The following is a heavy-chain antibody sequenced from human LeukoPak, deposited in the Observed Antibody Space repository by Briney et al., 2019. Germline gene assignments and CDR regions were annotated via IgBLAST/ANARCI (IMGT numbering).Heavy chain of an antibody. CDR1: GFTFSSYG. D-gene: IGHD3-22*01. V-gene: IGHV3-30*18. CDR2: ISYDGRNK. CDR3: AKDVYYDSSGLTPNFDY. Sequence: GGSLRLSCAASGFTFSSYGMHWVRQAPGKGLEWVAVISYDGRNKYYADSVKGRFTISRDNSKNTLYLQMNSLRAEDTAVYYCAKDVYYDSSGLTPNFDYWGQGTLVIVSS. J-gene: IGHJ4*02.